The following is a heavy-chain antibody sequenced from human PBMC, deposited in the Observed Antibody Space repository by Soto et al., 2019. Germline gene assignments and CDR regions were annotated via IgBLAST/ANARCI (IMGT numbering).Heavy chain of an antibody. Sequence: SVKVSCKASGGTFSKFTINWVRQAPGQGLEWMGGIIPDFGTPNYAQKFQGRVTITADESTSTAYMDLSSLRSEDTAVYYCARSFCTNDICYSSRDNYYFYYYMDVWGQGTTVTVSS. D-gene: IGHD2-8*01. J-gene: IGHJ6*02. CDR1: GGTFSKFT. CDR3: ARSFCTNDICYSSRDNYYFYYYMDV. V-gene: IGHV1-69*13. CDR2: IIPDFGTP.